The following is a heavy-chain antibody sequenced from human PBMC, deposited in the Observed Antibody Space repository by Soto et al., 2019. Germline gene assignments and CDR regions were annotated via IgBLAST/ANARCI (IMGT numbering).Heavy chain of an antibody. D-gene: IGHD3-10*01. CDR3: AREGVLWFGENNPTQNWFDP. CDR2: ISAYNGNT. CDR1: GYTFTSYG. J-gene: IGHJ5*02. Sequence: QVQLVQSGAEVKKPGASVKVSCKASGYTFTSYGISWVRQAPGQGLEWMGWISAYNGNTNYAQKLQGRVTMTTDTSXXTXYXXLRSLRSDDTAVYYCAREGVLWFGENNPTQNWFDPWGQGTLVTVSS. V-gene: IGHV1-18*01.